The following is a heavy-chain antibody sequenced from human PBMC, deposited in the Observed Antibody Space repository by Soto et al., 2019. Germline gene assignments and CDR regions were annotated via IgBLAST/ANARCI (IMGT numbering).Heavy chain of an antibody. CDR3: ARGDDHGDY. V-gene: IGHV1-18*01. Sequence: GPEVTKPGASVKVSCQTSGYTFTTYGITWVRQAPGQGLEWLGWISAYNGDTNYAQNLQDRVTMTTETSTTTAYMELRNLKSDDTAIYYCARGDDHGDYWGQGTLVTVSS. J-gene: IGHJ4*02. CDR2: ISAYNGDT. CDR1: GYTFTTYG. D-gene: IGHD2-15*01.